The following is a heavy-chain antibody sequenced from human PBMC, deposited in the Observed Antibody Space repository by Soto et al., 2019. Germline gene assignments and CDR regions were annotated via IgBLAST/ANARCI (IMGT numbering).Heavy chain of an antibody. J-gene: IGHJ6*02. Sequence: SVKVSCKASGFTFTSSAVQWVRQARGQRLEWIGWIVVGSGNTNYAQKFQERVTITRDMSTSTAYMELSSLRSEDTAVYYCAAYHPLHYYYGMDVWGQGTTVTVSS. CDR3: AAYHPLHYYYGMDV. V-gene: IGHV1-58*01. CDR2: IVVGSGNT. CDR1: GFTFTSSA. D-gene: IGHD3-16*02.